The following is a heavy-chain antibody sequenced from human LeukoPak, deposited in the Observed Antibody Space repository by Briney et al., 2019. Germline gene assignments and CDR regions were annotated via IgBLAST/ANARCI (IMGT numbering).Heavy chain of an antibody. J-gene: IGHJ5*02. CDR1: SASVSNSASD. CDR3: ARRGLWFGAGNWFDP. V-gene: IGHV4-39*01. Sequence: NSSESLSPTWTVSSASVSNSASDSGWIRQPRGRGLEWIGTIYYTRGTYYNPSLKSRVTISVDTSKDQFSLKLSSVTAADTAMYYCARRGLWFGAGNWFDPWGQGTLVTASS. CDR2: IYYTRGT. D-gene: IGHD3-10*01.